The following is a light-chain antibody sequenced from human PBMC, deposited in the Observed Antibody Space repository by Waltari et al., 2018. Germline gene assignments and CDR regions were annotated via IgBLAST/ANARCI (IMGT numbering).Light chain of an antibody. CDR1: SSDVGGYKF. CDR2: EVS. Sequence: QSALTQPASVSGSPGQSITIPCTGTSSDVGGYKFVAWYQQHPGKAPKLMIYEVSNRPSGVSNRFSGSKSGNTASLTISGLQAEDEADYYCISYTSSTTWVFGGGTSLTVL. J-gene: IGLJ3*02. CDR3: ISYTSSTTWV. V-gene: IGLV2-14*01.